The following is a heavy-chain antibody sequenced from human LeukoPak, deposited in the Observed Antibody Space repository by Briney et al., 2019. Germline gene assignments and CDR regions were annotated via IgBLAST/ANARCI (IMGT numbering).Heavy chain of an antibody. D-gene: IGHD3-22*01. J-gene: IGHJ4*02. CDR1: GFTFSSYA. CDR2: ISGSGGST. Sequence: GGSLRLSCAASGFTFSSYAMSWVRQAPGKGLEWVSAISGSGGSTYYADSVKGRFTISRDNSKNTLYLQMNSLRAEDTAVYYCAKGRPGGIRYYDSTLYFDYWGQGTLVTVSS. V-gene: IGHV3-23*01. CDR3: AKGRPGGIRYYDSTLYFDY.